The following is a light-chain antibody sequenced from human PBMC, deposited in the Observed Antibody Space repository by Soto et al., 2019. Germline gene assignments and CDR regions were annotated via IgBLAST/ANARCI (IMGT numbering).Light chain of an antibody. CDR3: QQSYSTLLT. V-gene: IGKV4-1*01. Sequence: DIVMTQSPDSLAVSLGERATINCKSSQSVLYSSNNKNYLAWYPQKPGQPPKLLIYWASTRESGVPDRFSGSGSGTDFTLTISSLQAEDVAVYYCQQSYSTLLTFGGGTTVEIK. J-gene: IGKJ4*01. CDR2: WAS. CDR1: QSVLYSSNNKNY.